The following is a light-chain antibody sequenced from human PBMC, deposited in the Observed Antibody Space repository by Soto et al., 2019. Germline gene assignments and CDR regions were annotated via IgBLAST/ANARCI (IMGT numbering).Light chain of an antibody. CDR1: QXISSY. J-gene: IGKJ4*01. V-gene: IGKV3-11*01. CDR3: XXRSNWLT. CDR2: DAS. Sequence: EIVLTQSPATLSLSPGXRXTXXXXASQXISSYLGWYQQKPGQAPRLLIYDASNRAAGIPARFSGSGSGTDFTLTISSLEXXXXAXXXXXXRSNWLTLGGGTKVEIK.